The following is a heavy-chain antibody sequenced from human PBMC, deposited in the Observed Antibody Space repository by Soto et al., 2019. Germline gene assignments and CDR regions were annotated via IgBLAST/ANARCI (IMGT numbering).Heavy chain of an antibody. V-gene: IGHV5-51*01. CDR3: ARGSYDISGYYPNWSDP. CDR2: IYPGDSDT. J-gene: IGHJ5*02. CDR1: GYSFTSYW. D-gene: IGHD3-22*01. Sequence: SGESLKISCKGSGYSFTSYWIGWVRQMPGKGLEWMGIIYPGDSDTRYSPSFQGQVTISADKSISTAYLQWSSLKASDTAMYYCARGSYDISGYYPNWSDPWGQGTLGSVFS.